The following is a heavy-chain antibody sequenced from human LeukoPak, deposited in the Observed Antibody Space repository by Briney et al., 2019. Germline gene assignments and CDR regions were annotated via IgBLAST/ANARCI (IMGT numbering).Heavy chain of an antibody. D-gene: IGHD6-13*01. J-gene: IGHJ4*02. CDR1: GYTFTDYY. V-gene: IGHV1-2*02. CDR2: IYPDSGGT. CDR3: AREEQHQRGRHFEY. Sequence: ASVKVSCKASGYTFTDYYMHWVRQAPGHGLEWMGWIYPDSGGTNYAQKFQGRVTMTRDTSISTAYMELSRLRSDDTAVYYCAREEQHQRGRHFEYWGQGTLVTVSS.